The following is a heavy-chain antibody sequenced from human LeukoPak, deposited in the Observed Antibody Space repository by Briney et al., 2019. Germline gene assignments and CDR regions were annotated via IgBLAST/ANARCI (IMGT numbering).Heavy chain of an antibody. CDR1: GFTFSSYS. V-gene: IGHV3-21*01. Sequence: GGSLRLSCAASGFTFSSYSMNWVRQAPGKGLEWVASISSSTTYIYYADSVKGRFTISRDNAKNSLYLQINSLRAEDTAVYYCARARYCSSTNCYEHDYWGQGTQVTVSS. CDR2: ISSSTTYI. D-gene: IGHD2-2*01. CDR3: ARARYCSSTNCYEHDY. J-gene: IGHJ4*02.